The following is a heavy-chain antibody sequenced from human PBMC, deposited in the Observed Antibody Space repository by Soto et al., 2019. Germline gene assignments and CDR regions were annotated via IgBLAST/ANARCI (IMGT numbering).Heavy chain of an antibody. D-gene: IGHD2-21*01. CDR3: ARGPILRGDYYYYYMDV. V-gene: IGHV1-18*01. J-gene: IGHJ6*03. Sequence: QVQLVQSGAEVKKPGASVKVSCKASGYTFTSYGISWVRQAPGQGLEWMGWISAYNGNTNYAQKLQGRVTMTTDTSTSRAYMELRSLRSDDTAVYYCARGPILRGDYYYYYMDVWGKGTTVTVSS. CDR2: ISAYNGNT. CDR1: GYTFTSYG.